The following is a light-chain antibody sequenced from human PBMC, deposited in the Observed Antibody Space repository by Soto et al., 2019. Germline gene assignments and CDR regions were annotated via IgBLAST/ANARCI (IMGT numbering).Light chain of an antibody. CDR3: QQYSSSPWT. J-gene: IGKJ1*01. Sequence: EIVMTQSPATLSVSPGERATLSCRASQSVSIDLAWYQQTPGQAPRLLIYGASSRATGIPDRFSGDGSGTDFTLTINRLEPEDFAVYYCQQYSSSPWTFGQGTKVDIK. V-gene: IGKV3-20*01. CDR1: QSVSID. CDR2: GAS.